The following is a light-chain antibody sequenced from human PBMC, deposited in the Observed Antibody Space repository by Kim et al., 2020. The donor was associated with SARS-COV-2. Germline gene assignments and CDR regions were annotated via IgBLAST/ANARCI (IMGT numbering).Light chain of an antibody. J-gene: IGLJ1*01. Sequence: GQSVTISCTETSSDVGGYNYVSWYQQQPGKAPKLMIYDVNKWPSGVPDRFSGSKSGNTASLTISGLQAEDEADYYCCSFTGSFTYVFGTGTKVTVL. CDR1: SSDVGGYNY. CDR3: CSFTGSFTYV. CDR2: DVN. V-gene: IGLV2-11*01.